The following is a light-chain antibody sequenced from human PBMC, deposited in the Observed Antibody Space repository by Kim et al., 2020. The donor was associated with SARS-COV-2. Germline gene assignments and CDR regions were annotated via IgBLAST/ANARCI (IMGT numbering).Light chain of an antibody. CDR1: QSFGGY. V-gene: IGKV1-5*03. CDR3: QQYRSYPYT. J-gene: IGKJ2*01. CDR2: QAS. Sequence: DIQMTQSPSTLSASVGDRVTITCRASQSFGGYLAWYQQKVGKAPKLLIYQASNLESGVPSRFSGSGSRTEFTLTLSSLQPDDFATYHCQQYRSYPYTFGQGTKLEI.